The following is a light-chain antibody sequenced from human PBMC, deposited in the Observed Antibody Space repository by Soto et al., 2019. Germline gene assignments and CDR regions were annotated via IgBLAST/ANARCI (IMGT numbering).Light chain of an antibody. CDR2: DAS. CDR1: QSVDNY. CDR3: QQRIDWPPAWA. Sequence: EIVLTQSPATLSLSPGERATLSCRASQSVDNYLVWYQQKPGQAPTLLIYDASNRATGIPARFSGSGSGTEFTLTISSLEPEDFAVYYGQQRIDWPPAWAFGQGTKVEIK. J-gene: IGKJ1*01. V-gene: IGKV3-11*01.